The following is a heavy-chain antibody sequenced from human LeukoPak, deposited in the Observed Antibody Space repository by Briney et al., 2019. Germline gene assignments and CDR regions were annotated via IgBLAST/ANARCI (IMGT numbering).Heavy chain of an antibody. V-gene: IGHV4-34*01. CDR2: INHSGST. D-gene: IGHD3-22*01. J-gene: IGHJ4*02. CDR1: GGSFSGYY. Sequence: PSDTLSLTCAVYGGSFSGYYWSWIRQPPGKGLESIGEINHSGSTNYNPSLKSRVTISVDTSKNQFSLMLSSVTAADTAVYYCARGYDSSAYYPFNYWGQGTLVTVSS. CDR3: ARGYDSSAYYPFNY.